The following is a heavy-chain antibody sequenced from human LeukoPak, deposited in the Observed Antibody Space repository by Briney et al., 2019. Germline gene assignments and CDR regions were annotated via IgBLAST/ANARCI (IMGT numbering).Heavy chain of an antibody. J-gene: IGHJ5*02. CDR1: GGSISGGTYY. D-gene: IGHD3-10*01. CDR3: ARDHELLWFGESYNWFDP. V-gene: IGHV4-61*02. CDR2: IYTSGST. Sequence: PSETLSLTCTVSGGSISGGTYYWSGIRQPAGKGLEWIGRIYTSGSTNYNPSLKSRVTMSVDTSKNQFSLKLSSVTAADTAVYYCARDHELLWFGESYNWFDPWGQGTLLTVSS.